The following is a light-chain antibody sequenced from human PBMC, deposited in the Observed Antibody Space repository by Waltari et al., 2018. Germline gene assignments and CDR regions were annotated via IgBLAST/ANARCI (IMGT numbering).Light chain of an antibody. J-gene: IGLJ3*02. CDR2: DVS. CDR3: NSYASSNTRV. CDR1: RSDVGGYNY. V-gene: IGLV2-14*03. Sequence: QSALTQAASVSGSPGQPLTISCTGTRSDVGGYNYVSWYQQHPGKAPKLIIYDVSNRPSGVSNRFSGSKSGNTASLTISGLQAEDEADYYCNSYASSNTRVFGGGTKLTVL.